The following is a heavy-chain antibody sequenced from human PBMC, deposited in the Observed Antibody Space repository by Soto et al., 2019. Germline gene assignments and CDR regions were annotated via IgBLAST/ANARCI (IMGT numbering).Heavy chain of an antibody. Sequence: EVQLVESGGGLVQPGGSLRLSCAASGFTFSSYWMSWVRQAPGKGLEWVANIKQDGSEKYYLDSVKGRFTISRDNAKNSLYLQMNSLRAEDTAVYYCASWAYDSSGEGFDYWGQGTLVTVPS. CDR2: IKQDGSEK. CDR1: GFTFSSYW. CDR3: ASWAYDSSGEGFDY. J-gene: IGHJ4*02. V-gene: IGHV3-7*01. D-gene: IGHD3-22*01.